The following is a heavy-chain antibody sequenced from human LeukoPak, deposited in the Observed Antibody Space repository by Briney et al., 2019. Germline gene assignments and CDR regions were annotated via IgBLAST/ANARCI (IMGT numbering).Heavy chain of an antibody. V-gene: IGHV4-34*01. Sequence: SETLSLTCTVSGGSFSGYLWSWLRQPPGKGLEWIGEINYSGEITNYNPSLKSRLTVSVDTPKNHFSLRLSSVTAADTAVYYCTRSGLTGMRKYTRPDYYYYGMDVWGQGTAVTVSS. CDR2: INYSGEIT. CDR1: GGSFSGYL. D-gene: IGHD1-14*01. CDR3: TRSGLTGMRKYTRPDYYYYGMDV. J-gene: IGHJ6*02.